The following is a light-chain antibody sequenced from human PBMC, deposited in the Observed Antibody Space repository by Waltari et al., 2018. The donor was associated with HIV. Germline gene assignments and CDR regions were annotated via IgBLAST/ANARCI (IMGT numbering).Light chain of an antibody. V-gene: IGLV9-49*01. CDR2: VGTGGIVG. CDR1: PRSRNYK. Sequence: QPVLTQPPSASASLGASAPLTCTLSPRSRNYKVDCYQHTPGKGPRFVLRVGTGGIVGSKGDGIPDRFSVLGSGLNRYLTINNIQEEDESDYYCGADHGSGSNWVFGGGTKLTVL. J-gene: IGLJ2*01. CDR3: GADHGSGSNWV.